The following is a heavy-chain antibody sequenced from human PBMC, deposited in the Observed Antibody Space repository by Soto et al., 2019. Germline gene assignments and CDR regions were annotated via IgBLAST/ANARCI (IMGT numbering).Heavy chain of an antibody. CDR3: ARDRSYSSSFLGYYYYYGMDV. D-gene: IGHD6-13*01. J-gene: IGHJ6*02. V-gene: IGHV4-59*01. CDR1: GGSLSSYY. Sequence: LSLTFTVSGGSLSSYYWSWIRQPPGKGLEWIGYIYYSGSTNYNPSLKSRVTISVDTSKNQFSLKLSSVTAADTAVYYCARDRSYSSSFLGYYYYYGMDVWGQGTTVTVSS. CDR2: IYYSGST.